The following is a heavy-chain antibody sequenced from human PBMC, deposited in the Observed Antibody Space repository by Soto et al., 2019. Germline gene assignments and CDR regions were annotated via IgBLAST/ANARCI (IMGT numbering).Heavy chain of an antibody. CDR2: IWYDGSNK. Sequence: LRLSCAASGFTFSSYGMHWVRQAPGKGLEWVAVIWYDGSNKYYADSVKGRFTISRDNSKNTLYLQMNSLRAEDTAVYYCARDPLRGTIFGVVIIYYYGMDVWGQGTTVTVSS. V-gene: IGHV3-33*01. CDR1: GFTFSSYG. D-gene: IGHD3-3*01. CDR3: ARDPLRGTIFGVVIIYYYGMDV. J-gene: IGHJ6*02.